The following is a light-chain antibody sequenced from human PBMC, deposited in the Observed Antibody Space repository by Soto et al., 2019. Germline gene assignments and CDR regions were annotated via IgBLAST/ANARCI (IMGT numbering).Light chain of an antibody. CDR2: GNI. CDR1: SSNIGAGSD. J-gene: IGLJ2*01. CDR3: QSYDNNLSGVI. Sequence: QSVLTQPPSVSGAPGQRVTISCTGSSSNIGAGSDVHWYQQLPGTAPRLLIYGNIIRPSGVPDRFSGSKSGTSASLAFTGLQTEDEADHYCQSYDNNLSGVIFGGGTKLTVL. V-gene: IGLV1-40*01.